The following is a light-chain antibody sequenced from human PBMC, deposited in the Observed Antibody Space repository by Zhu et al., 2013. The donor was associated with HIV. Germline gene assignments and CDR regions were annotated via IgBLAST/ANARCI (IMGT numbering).Light chain of an antibody. J-gene: IGKJ1*01. CDR3: QQYGSSPRT. CDR1: QSVTSY. V-gene: IGKV3-20*01. Sequence: EIVLTQSPGTLSLSPGERATLSCRASQSVTSYLAWYQQKPGQAPRLLIHDASNRATGIPDRFSGSGSGTDFTLTISRLEPEDFAVYHCQQYGSSPRTFGQGTKVEIK. CDR2: DAS.